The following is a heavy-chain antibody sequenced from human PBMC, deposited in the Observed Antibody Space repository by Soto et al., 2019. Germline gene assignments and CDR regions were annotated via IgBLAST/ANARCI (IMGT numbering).Heavy chain of an antibody. Sequence: PGGSLRLSCAASGFTFSSYAMHWVRQAPGKGLEWVAVISYDGSNKYYADSVKGRFTISRDNSKNTLYLQMNSLRAEDTAVYYCARDLADFWSGYYIPYYYYGMDVWGQGTTVTVSS. J-gene: IGHJ6*02. V-gene: IGHV3-30-3*01. CDR3: ARDLADFWSGYYIPYYYYGMDV. CDR1: GFTFSSYA. CDR2: ISYDGSNK. D-gene: IGHD3-3*01.